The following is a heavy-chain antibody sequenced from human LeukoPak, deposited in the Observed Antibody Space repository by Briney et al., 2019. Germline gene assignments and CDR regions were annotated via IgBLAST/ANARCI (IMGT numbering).Heavy chain of an antibody. V-gene: IGHV3-33*01. D-gene: IGHD1-26*01. CDR3: ARGRSGSYFDS. CDR1: GFTFSSYG. J-gene: IGHJ4*02. CDR2: IWYDGSNK. Sequence: PGRSLRLSCAASGFTFSSYGMHWVRQAPGKGLEWVAVIWYDGSNKYYADSVKGRFTISRDNSKNTLYLQMNSLRAEDTAVYYCARGRSGSYFDSWGQGTLVAVSS.